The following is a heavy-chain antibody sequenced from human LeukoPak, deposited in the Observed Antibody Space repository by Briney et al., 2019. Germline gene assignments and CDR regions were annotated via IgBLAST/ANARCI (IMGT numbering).Heavy chain of an antibody. J-gene: IGHJ6*03. Sequence: SVKVSCKASGGTFSSYAISWVRQAPGQGLEWMGGIIPIFGTANYAQKFQGRVTITADESTSTAYMELSSLRSEDTAVYYCARAGGIAAAGTYYYYYYYMDVWGKGTTVTASS. CDR1: GGTFSSYA. D-gene: IGHD6-13*01. V-gene: IGHV1-69*01. CDR3: ARAGGIAAAGTYYYYYYYMDV. CDR2: IIPIFGTA.